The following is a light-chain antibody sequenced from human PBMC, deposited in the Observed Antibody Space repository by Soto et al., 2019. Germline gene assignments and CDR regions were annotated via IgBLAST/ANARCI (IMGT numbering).Light chain of an antibody. CDR2: AAS. J-gene: IGKJ3*01. V-gene: IGKV1-39*01. Sequence: IQMTQSASALSASVGDRVTITCRASQSISSYLNWYQQKPGKAPKLLIYAASSLQSGVPSRFSGSGSGSDFTLTITRLEPEDFAVYYCQQYGSSLFTFGPGTKVDIK. CDR1: QSISSY. CDR3: QQYGSSLFT.